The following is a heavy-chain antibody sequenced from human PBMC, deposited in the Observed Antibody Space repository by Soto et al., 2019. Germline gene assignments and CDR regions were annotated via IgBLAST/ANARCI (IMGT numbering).Heavy chain of an antibody. CDR3: ARDRSSSDL. D-gene: IGHD6-13*01. CDR2: ISAYNADT. J-gene: IGHJ4*02. V-gene: IGHV1-18*01. CDR1: GYPFTNYD. Sequence: QVQLVQSGAEVKKPGASVKVSCKASGYPFTNYDISWVRQAPGQGLEWMGWISAYNADTNYAQKFQDRVTMTTDISTSTAYMELRSLRSDDTALYYCARDRSSSDLWGQGTLVTVSS.